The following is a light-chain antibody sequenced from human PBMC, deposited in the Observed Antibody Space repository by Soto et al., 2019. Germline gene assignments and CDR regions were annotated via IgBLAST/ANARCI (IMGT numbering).Light chain of an antibody. V-gene: IGLV1-51*01. CDR1: SSNIGSNF. Sequence: QSVLTQPPSMSAAPGQKVTISCSGSSSNIGSNFVSWYQQLPGTAPKLLIYDNNKRPSGIPDRFSGSKSGTSATLDITGLQTGDEADYYCGTCDTSLSARVVFGGGTKLTVL. J-gene: IGLJ2*01. CDR3: GTCDTSLSARVV. CDR2: DNN.